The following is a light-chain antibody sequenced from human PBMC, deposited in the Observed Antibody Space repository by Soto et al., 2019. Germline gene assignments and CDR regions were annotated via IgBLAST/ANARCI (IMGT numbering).Light chain of an antibody. V-gene: IGKV3-20*01. Sequence: EIVLTQSPGSLSLSPRERATLSCRASQTVDSTFFAWYQKKPGQAPRLLIYGASKRATDIPDRFSGSGSGTDFTLNISRLEPEDCAVYYCQQYMSSVTFGQGTKVEIK. CDR2: GAS. CDR3: QQYMSSVT. J-gene: IGKJ1*01. CDR1: QTVDSTF.